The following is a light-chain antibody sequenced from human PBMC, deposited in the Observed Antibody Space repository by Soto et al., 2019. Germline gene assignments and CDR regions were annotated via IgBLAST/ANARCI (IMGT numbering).Light chain of an antibody. CDR3: QQYNNWPHT. J-gene: IGKJ2*01. CDR1: QSVSSN. Sequence: EIVMTQSPATMSVSPGERATLSCRASQSVSSNLAWYQQKPGQAPRLLIYGASNRATGIPARFSGSWSGTEFTLTISSLQSEDCAVYYCQQYNNWPHTFGQGTKLEIK. CDR2: GAS. V-gene: IGKV3-15*01.